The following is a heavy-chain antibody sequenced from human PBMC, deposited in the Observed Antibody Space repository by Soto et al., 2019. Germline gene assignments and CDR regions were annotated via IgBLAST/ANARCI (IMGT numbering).Heavy chain of an antibody. CDR3: ARGVRSAMDV. J-gene: IGHJ6*02. CDR1: GGTFSSYA. Sequence: ASVKVSCKASGGTFSSYAISWVRQATGQGLEWMGWMNPNSGNTGYAQKFQGRVTMTRNTSISTAYMELSSLRSEDTAVYYCARGVRSAMDVWGQGTTVTVSS. CDR2: MNPNSGNT. D-gene: IGHD3-10*01. V-gene: IGHV1-8*02.